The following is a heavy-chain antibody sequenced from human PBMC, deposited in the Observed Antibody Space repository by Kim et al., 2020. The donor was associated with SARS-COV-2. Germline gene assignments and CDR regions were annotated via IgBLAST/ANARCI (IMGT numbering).Heavy chain of an antibody. V-gene: IGHV3-11*04. Sequence: SVKGRFTSSRDNAKNSLYLQMNSLRAEDTSVYYCARLYYYDSSGYQYGMDVWGQGTTVTVSS. D-gene: IGHD3-22*01. CDR3: ARLYYYDSSGYQYGMDV. J-gene: IGHJ6*02.